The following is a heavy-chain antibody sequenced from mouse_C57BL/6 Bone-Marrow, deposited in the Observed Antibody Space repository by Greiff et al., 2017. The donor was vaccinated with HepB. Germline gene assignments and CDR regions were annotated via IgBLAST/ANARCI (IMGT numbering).Heavy chain of an antibody. D-gene: IGHD2-5*01. CDR1: GFTFSDYY. J-gene: IGHJ1*03. V-gene: IGHV5-12*01. Sequence: EVKVVESGGGLVQPGGSLKLSCAASGFTFSDYYMYWVRQTPEKRLEWVAYISNGGGSTYYPDTVKGRFTISRDNAKNTLYLQMSRLKSEDTSMYYCARHYSNYPYWYFDVWGTGTTVTVSS. CDR2: ISNGGGST. CDR3: ARHYSNYPYWYFDV.